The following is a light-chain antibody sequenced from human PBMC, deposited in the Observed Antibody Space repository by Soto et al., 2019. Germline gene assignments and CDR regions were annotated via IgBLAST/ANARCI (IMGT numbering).Light chain of an antibody. Sequence: EIVMTQSPATLSVSPGERATLSCRGSQSVSSNLAWYQQKPGQAPRLLIYGASTRATGIPARFSGSGSGTDFTLTISSLQSEDFAVYYCQQYNNWPRTFGQGTKVEIK. CDR2: GAS. CDR1: QSVSSN. V-gene: IGKV3-15*01. J-gene: IGKJ1*01. CDR3: QQYNNWPRT.